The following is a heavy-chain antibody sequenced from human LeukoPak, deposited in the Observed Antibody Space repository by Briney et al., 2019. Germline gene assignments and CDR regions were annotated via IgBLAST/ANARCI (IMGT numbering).Heavy chain of an antibody. V-gene: IGHV3-23*01. CDR2: ISGSGGST. CDR1: GFTFSSYA. D-gene: IGHD3-10*01. J-gene: IGHJ6*03. Sequence: PGGSLRLSCAASGFTFSSYAMSWVRQAPGKGLEWVSAISGSGGSTYYADSVKGRFTISRDNSKNTLYLQMNSQRAEDTAVYYCAKDLGESVYYYYYMDVWGKGTTVTVSS. CDR3: AKDLGESVYYYYYMDV.